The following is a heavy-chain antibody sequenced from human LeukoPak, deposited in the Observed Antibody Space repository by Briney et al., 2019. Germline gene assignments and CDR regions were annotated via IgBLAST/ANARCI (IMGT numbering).Heavy chain of an antibody. D-gene: IGHD6-19*01. J-gene: IGHJ4*02. Sequence: PSETLSLTCAVYGGSFSDYYWSWIRQPPGKGLEWIGEINHSGSTNYNPSLKSRVTISVDTSKNQFSLKLSSVTAADTAVYYCARGIIYSSGWSPFDYWGQGTLVTVSS. CDR3: ARGIIYSSGWSPFDY. CDR1: GGSFSDYY. V-gene: IGHV4-34*01. CDR2: INHSGST.